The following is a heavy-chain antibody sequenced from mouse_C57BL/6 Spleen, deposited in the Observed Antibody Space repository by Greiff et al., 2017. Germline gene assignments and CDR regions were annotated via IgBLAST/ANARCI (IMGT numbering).Heavy chain of an antibody. CDR1: GYSFTGYY. J-gene: IGHJ2*01. CDR3: ARWTAQATLDY. D-gene: IGHD3-2*02. Sequence: EVQLQQSGPELVKPGASVKISCKASGYSFTGYYMNWVKQSPEKSLEWIGEINPSTGGTTYNQKFKAKATLTVDKSSSTAYMQLKSLTSEDSAVYYCARWTAQATLDYWGQGTTLTVSS. V-gene: IGHV1-42*01. CDR2: INPSTGGT.